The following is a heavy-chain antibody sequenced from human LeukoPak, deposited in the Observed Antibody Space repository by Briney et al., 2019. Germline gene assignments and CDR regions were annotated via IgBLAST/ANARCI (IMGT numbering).Heavy chain of an antibody. D-gene: IGHD3-22*01. J-gene: IGHJ1*01. V-gene: IGHV4-38-2*02. CDR2: IYHSGAT. Sequence: KSSETLSLTCTVSGHSIINSFYWGWIRQPPGKGLEWIGSIYHSGATYYNPSLKSRVTISLDTSKNQFSLKLNSVTAADTAVYYCARTADSSGFSPFQHWGQGTLVTVSS. CDR1: GHSIINSFY. CDR3: ARTADSSGFSPFQH.